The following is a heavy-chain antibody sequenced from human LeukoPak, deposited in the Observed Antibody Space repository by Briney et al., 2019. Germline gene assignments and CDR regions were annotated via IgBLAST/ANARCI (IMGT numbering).Heavy chain of an antibody. CDR1: GGSISSHY. CDR2: IYYSGST. Sequence: SETLSLTCTVSGGSISSHYWSWIRQPPGKGLEWIGYIYYSGSTNYNPSLKSRVTISVDTSKNQFSLKLSSVTAADTAVYYCARDFQGLFDYWGQGTLVTVSS. V-gene: IGHV4-59*11. CDR3: ARDFQGLFDY. J-gene: IGHJ4*02.